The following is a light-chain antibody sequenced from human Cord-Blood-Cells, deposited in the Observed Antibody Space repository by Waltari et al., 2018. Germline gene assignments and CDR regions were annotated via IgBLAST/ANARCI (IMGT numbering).Light chain of an antibody. J-gene: IGKJ2*01. CDR3: QQYNNWPGT. Sequence: EIVMTQSPATLSVSPGERATLSCRASQSVSSNLAWYQQKPGQAPRLIIYGASTRATGIPARFSGSGSGTEFTLTISILHSEDFAVYYCQQYNNWPGTFGQGTKLEIK. CDR1: QSVSSN. CDR2: GAS. V-gene: IGKV3-15*01.